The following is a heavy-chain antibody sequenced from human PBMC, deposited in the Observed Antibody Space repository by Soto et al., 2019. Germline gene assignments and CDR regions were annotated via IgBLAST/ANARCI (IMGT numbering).Heavy chain of an antibody. D-gene: IGHD3-10*01. CDR2: ISPYNGQT. CDR3: ARRNRYGSGDEIYYFDF. CDR1: GYTFSSYG. J-gene: IGHJ4*02. Sequence: QGQLVQSGAEVKKPGASAKVSCKASGYTFSSYGIAWVRQAPGQGLEWMGWISPYNGQTNYAQKLQGRVTVTTDTSTSTAYMELRSLRSDDTAIYYCARRNRYGSGDEIYYFDFWGQGTLLTVSS. V-gene: IGHV1-18*01.